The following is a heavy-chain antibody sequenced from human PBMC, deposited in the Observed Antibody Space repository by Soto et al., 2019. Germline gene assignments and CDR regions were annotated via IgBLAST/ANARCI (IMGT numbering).Heavy chain of an antibody. J-gene: IGHJ4*01. CDR3: TTEGHLDYGDYFDY. D-gene: IGHD4-17*01. CDR2: IKSKTDGGTT. Sequence: GGSLRLSCAASGFTFSSYAMNWIPQAPGKGLEWVGRIKSKTDGGTTDYAAPVKGRFTISRDDSKNTLYLQMNSLKTEDTAVYYCTTEGHLDYGDYFDYWGQGTLVTVSS. CDR1: GFTFSSYA. V-gene: IGHV3-15*07.